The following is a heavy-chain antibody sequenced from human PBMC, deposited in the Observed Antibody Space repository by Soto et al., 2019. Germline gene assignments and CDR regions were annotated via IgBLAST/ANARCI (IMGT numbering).Heavy chain of an antibody. Sequence: QVQLVESGGVVVQPGRSLRLSCAASGFTFISYGMHRVRQAPGKGLELVAVISSDGSNNDYADSVKGRFTISRDKSETQLYLNMNSLTAEDTPVNYCANGERWWMIRPVSFDIWRQGTMV. V-gene: IGHV3-30*18. CDR1: GFTFISYG. J-gene: IGHJ3*02. CDR2: ISSDGSNN. CDR3: ANGERWWMIRPVSFDI. D-gene: IGHD2-8*02.